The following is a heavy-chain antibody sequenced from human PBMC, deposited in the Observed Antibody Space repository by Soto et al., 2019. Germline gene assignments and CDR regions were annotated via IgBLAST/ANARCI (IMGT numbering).Heavy chain of an antibody. CDR2: IKQDGSEK. J-gene: IGHJ5*02. CDR3: AKDGSGSYYNPGTWFDP. CDR1: GFTFSSYW. V-gene: IGHV3-7*03. Sequence: GGSLRLSCAASGFTFSSYWMSWVRQAPGKGLEWVANIKQDGSEKYYVDSVKGRFTISRDNAKNSLYLQMNSLRAEDTALYYCAKDGSGSYYNPGTWFDPWGQGTLVTVSS. D-gene: IGHD3-10*01.